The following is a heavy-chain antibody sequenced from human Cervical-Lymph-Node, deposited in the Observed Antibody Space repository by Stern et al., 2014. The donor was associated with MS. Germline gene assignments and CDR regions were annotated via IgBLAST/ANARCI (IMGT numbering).Heavy chain of an antibody. V-gene: IGHV1-46*03. CDR2: INPSGTVT. Sequence: QDQLVQSGAEVRKPGASVKVSCMASGITFTNNFIQWLRQAPGQGLEWMGLINPSGTVTTYAQKFQGRVTLTWDTSTTTISMELTGLTSDDTAVYYCASPAQGGAIGTFDFWGQGALITVSS. J-gene: IGHJ4*02. CDR1: GITFTNNF. D-gene: IGHD1-26*01. CDR3: ASPAQGGAIGTFDF.